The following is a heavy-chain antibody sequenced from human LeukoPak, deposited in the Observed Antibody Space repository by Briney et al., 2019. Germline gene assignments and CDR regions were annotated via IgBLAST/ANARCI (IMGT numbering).Heavy chain of an antibody. D-gene: IGHD2-2*01. CDR3: AKDPGVVPAHYFDY. CDR1: GFTFSSYA. Sequence: GGSLRLSCAASGFTFSSYAMSWVRQAPGKGLEWVSGISGSGGSTYYGDPVKGRFTISRDNSKNTLDLQMNSLRAEDTAVYYCAKDPGVVPAHYFDYWGQGILVTVSS. CDR2: ISGSGGST. V-gene: IGHV3-23*01. J-gene: IGHJ4*02.